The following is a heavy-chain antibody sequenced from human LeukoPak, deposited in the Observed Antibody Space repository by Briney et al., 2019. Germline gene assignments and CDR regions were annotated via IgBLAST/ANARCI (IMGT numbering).Heavy chain of an antibody. CDR3: ARGLYGDYVFDY. Sequence: SETLSLTCTVSGGSISRGSYYWSWIRQPAGTGLEWIGRIYTSGSTNYNPSLKSRVTISVDTSKNQFSLKLSSVTAADTAVYYCARGLYGDYVFDYWGQGTLVTVSS. CDR1: GGSISRGSYY. D-gene: IGHD4-17*01. J-gene: IGHJ4*02. CDR2: IYTSGST. V-gene: IGHV4-61*02.